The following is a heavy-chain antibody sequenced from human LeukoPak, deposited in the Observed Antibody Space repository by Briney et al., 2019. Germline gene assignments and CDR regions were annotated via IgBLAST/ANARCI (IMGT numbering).Heavy chain of an antibody. J-gene: IGHJ4*02. Sequence: GGSLRLSCGASGFTFSSYGVHWVLQAPGKGLEWVAIIWYDGSVKNYADSVKGRFTISRDNSKSTLCLQMNSLGAEDTALYYCARSPNYGSGRYYFDSWGQGILVTVSS. CDR3: ARSPNYGSGRYYFDS. V-gene: IGHV3-33*01. CDR1: GFTFSSYG. D-gene: IGHD3-10*01. CDR2: IWYDGSVK.